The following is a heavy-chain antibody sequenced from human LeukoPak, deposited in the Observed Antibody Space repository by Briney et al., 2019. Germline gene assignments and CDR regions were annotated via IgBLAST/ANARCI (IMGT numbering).Heavy chain of an antibody. D-gene: IGHD1-26*01. CDR2: IGTTADT. Sequence: QPGGSLRLSCAASGFTFSSYDMHWVRQATGKGLEWVSGIGTTADTHYADSVKGRFTISRDNAKSTLYLQMNSLRAEDTAVYYCATHHSETYSRVPFWGQGTLVTVSS. V-gene: IGHV3-13*04. CDR3: ATHHSETYSRVPF. J-gene: IGHJ4*02. CDR1: GFTFSSYD.